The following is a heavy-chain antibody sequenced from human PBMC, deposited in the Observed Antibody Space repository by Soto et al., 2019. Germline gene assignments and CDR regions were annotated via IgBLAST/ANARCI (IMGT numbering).Heavy chain of an antibody. CDR3: ARRDTDYYDSSGYYFVDY. J-gene: IGHJ4*02. CDR1: GYSFTSYW. V-gene: IGHV5-51*01. D-gene: IGHD3-22*01. Sequence: GESLKISCKGSGYSFTSYWIGWVRQMPGKGLEWMGIIYPGDSDTRYSPSFQGQVTISADKSISTAYLQWSSLKASDTAMYYCARRDTDYYDSSGYYFVDYWGQGTRVTVSS. CDR2: IYPGDSDT.